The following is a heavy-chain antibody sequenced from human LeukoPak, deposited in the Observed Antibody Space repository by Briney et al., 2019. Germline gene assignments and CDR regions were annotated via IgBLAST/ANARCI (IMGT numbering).Heavy chain of an antibody. J-gene: IGHJ5*02. D-gene: IGHD3-3*01. CDR3: AREWPTIFGVVIKGNWFDP. Sequence: SETLSLTCTVSGGSISSYYWSWIRQPPGKGLEWIGRIYTSGSTNYNPSLKSRVTISVDTSKNQFSLKLSSVTAADTAVYYCAREWPTIFGVVIKGNWFDPWGQGTLVTVSS. CDR2: IYTSGST. CDR1: GGSISSYY. V-gene: IGHV4-4*08.